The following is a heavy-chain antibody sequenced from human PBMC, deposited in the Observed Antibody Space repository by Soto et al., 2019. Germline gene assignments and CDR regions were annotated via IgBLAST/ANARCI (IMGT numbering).Heavy chain of an antibody. CDR1: GGTFSSYA. Sequence: SVKVSCKASGGTFSSYAISWGRQAPGQGLEWMGGIIPIFGTANYAQKFQGRVTITADESTSTAYMELSSLRSEDTAVYYCASVRFLEWDLAYYYGMDVWGQGTTVTVSS. V-gene: IGHV1-69*13. CDR2: IIPIFGTA. J-gene: IGHJ6*02. CDR3: ASVRFLEWDLAYYYGMDV. D-gene: IGHD3-3*01.